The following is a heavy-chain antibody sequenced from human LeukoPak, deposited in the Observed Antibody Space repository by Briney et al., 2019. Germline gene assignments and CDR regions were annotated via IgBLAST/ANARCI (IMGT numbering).Heavy chain of an antibody. CDR2: IIPIFGTA. CDR3: ARGTSLWRYSFDY. D-gene: IGHD2-2*01. CDR1: GYTFTSYG. V-gene: IGHV1-69*05. J-gene: IGHJ4*02. Sequence: ASVKVSCKASGYTFTSYGISWVRQAPGQGLEWMGRIIPIFGTANYAQKFQGRVTITTDESTSTAYMELSSLRSEDTAVYYCARGTSLWRYSFDYWGQGTLVTVSS.